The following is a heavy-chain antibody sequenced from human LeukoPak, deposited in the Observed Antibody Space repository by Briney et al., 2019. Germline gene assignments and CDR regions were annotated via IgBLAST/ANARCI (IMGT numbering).Heavy chain of an antibody. CDR3: ARRVPLGGYMDV. V-gene: IGHV3-21*01. CDR1: GFTFSSYS. Sequence: PGGSLRLSCAASGFTFSSYSMNWVRQAPGKGLEWVSSISSSSSYIYYADSVKGRFTISRDNAKNSLYLQMNSLRAEDRAVYYCARRVPLGGYMDVWGKGTTVTVSS. D-gene: IGHD3-16*01. J-gene: IGHJ6*03. CDR2: ISSSSSYI.